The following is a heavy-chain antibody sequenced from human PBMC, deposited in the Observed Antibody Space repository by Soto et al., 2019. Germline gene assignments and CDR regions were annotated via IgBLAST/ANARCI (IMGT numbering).Heavy chain of an antibody. CDR2: INSDGSST. D-gene: IGHD2-15*01. CDR3: VRTSLVVAAATREDY. V-gene: IGHV3-74*01. CDR1: GFTFSSSW. J-gene: IGHJ4*02. Sequence: GGSLRLCCASTGFTFSSSWMHWVRQAPGKGLVWVSRINSDGSSTSYADSVKGRFTISRDNAKNTLYLQMNSLRAEDTAVYYCVRTSLVVAAATREDYWGQGT.